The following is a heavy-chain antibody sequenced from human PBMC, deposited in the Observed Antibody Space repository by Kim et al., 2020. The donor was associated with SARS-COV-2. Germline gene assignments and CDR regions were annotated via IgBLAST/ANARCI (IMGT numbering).Heavy chain of an antibody. D-gene: IGHD4-4*01. V-gene: IGHV4-39*01. CDR2: IYYSGST. Sequence: SETLSLTCTVYGGSLSSSTYYWGWIRQPPGKGLEWIGSIYYSGSTYNNPSLKSRVTMSVDTSKNQFSLKLSSVTAADKAVYYCGRDDYSLGWFEPWCQGT. J-gene: IGHJ5*02. CDR1: GGSLSSSTYY. CDR3: GRDDYSLGWFEP.